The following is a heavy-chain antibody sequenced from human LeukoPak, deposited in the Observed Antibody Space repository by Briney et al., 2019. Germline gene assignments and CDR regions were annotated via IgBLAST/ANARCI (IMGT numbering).Heavy chain of an antibody. J-gene: IGHJ4*02. V-gene: IGHV4-4*02. CDR1: GDSISSNNW. CDR3: ARDVRLGSVAAGSFDY. D-gene: IGHD6-13*01. Sequence: PSGTLSLTCAVSGDSISSNNWWSWVRQPPGKGLEWIGEIYHSGNTNYSPSLKSRLTISLETSKNQFSLKLTSVTAADTAVYYCARDVRLGSVAAGSFDYWGQGTLVTVSS. CDR2: IYHSGNT.